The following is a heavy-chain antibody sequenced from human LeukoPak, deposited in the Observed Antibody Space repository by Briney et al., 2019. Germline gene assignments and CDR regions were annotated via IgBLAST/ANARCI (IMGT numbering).Heavy chain of an antibody. CDR1: GFTFSSYS. Sequence: GGSLRLSCAASGFTFSSYSMNWVRQAPGKGLEWVSSISGSSSYIYYADSVKGRFTISRDNAKNSLYLQMNSLRAEDTAVYYCARGTTQSFWSGYYAPDAFDIWGQGTMVTVSS. D-gene: IGHD3-3*01. CDR2: ISGSSSYI. V-gene: IGHV3-21*01. J-gene: IGHJ3*02. CDR3: ARGTTQSFWSGYYAPDAFDI.